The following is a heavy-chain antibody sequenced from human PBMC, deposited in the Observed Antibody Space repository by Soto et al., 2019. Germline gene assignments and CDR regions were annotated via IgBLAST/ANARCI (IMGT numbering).Heavy chain of an antibody. D-gene: IGHD3-3*01. CDR1: GYTFTSYD. Sequence: GASVKVSCKASGYTFTSYDINWVRQATGQGLEWMGWMNPNSGNTGYAQKFQGRVTMTRNTSISTAYMELSSLRSEDTAVYYCARGTSRGVTIFGVVHFDEWGQGTLVTVSS. J-gene: IGHJ4*02. CDR3: ARGTSRGVTIFGVVHFDE. V-gene: IGHV1-8*02. CDR2: MNPNSGNT.